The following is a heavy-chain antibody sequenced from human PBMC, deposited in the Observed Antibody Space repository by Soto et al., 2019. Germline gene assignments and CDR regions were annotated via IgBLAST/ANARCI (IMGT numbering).Heavy chain of an antibody. CDR1: GFSLSTRGVG. CDR3: AHRPRGYSYHFDY. Sequence: QITLKESGPTLVKPTQTLTLTCTFSGFSLSTRGVGVGWIRQPPGKALEWLALIYWDDDEGYSPSLKSRLTXPXAXXKNQVVLTTTNMAPVDTATYYCAHRPRGYSYHFDYWGQGTLVTVSS. V-gene: IGHV2-5*02. CDR2: IYWDDDE. J-gene: IGHJ4*02. D-gene: IGHD5-18*01.